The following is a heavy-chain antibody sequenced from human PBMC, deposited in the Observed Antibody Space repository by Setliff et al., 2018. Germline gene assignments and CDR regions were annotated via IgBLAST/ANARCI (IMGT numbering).Heavy chain of an antibody. Sequence: PSETLSLTCSVSGGSISSYYWRWIRQPPGKRLEWIGEIIHSGSTNYNPSLKSRVTISMDTSKNQFSLKVSSVTAADTAVYYCARSFSRREKFLLDYWGQGALVTVSS. J-gene: IGHJ4*02. V-gene: IGHV4-34*12. CDR3: ARSFSRREKFLLDY. CDR2: IIHSGST. CDR1: GGSISSYY.